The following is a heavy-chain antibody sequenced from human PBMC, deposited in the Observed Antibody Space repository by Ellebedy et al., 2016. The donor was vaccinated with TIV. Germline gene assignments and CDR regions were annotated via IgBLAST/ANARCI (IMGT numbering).Heavy chain of an antibody. J-gene: IGHJ3*02. V-gene: IGHV3-23*01. D-gene: IGHD6-19*01. CDR3: AKEGYSSGWYGGAFEI. CDR2: TSGSGGGT. Sequence: GESLKISCAGSGFTFSNYAMNWVRQAPGEGPEWVSSTSGSGGGTSYADSVKGRFTISRDNSKNTVYLQLNSLRVEDTAVYYCAKEGYSSGWYGGAFEIWGPGTTVTVSS. CDR1: GFTFSNYA.